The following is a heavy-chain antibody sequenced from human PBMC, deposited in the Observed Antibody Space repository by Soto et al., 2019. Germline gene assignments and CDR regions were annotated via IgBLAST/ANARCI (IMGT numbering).Heavy chain of an antibody. V-gene: IGHV6-1*01. Sequence: QSQTLSLTCAISGDSVSSNSAAWNWIRQSPSRGLEWLGRTYYRSKWYNDYAVSVKSRITINPDTSKNQFSLQLNSVTPEDTAVYYCAREGYDFWSGYLYYYYYYMDVWGKGTTVTVSS. D-gene: IGHD3-3*01. J-gene: IGHJ6*03. CDR1: GDSVSSNSAA. CDR3: AREGYDFWSGYLYYYYYYMDV. CDR2: TYYRSKWYN.